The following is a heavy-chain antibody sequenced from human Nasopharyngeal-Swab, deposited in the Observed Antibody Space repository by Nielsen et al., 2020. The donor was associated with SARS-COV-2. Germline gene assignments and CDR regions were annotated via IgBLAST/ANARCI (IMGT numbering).Heavy chain of an antibody. CDR1: GGSISSYY. J-gene: IGHJ5*02. Sequence: SETLSLTCTVSGGSISSYYWSWIRQPPGKGLEWIGSIYHSGSTYYNPSLKSRVTISVDTSKNQFSLKLSSVTAADTAVYYCAREGYSYGNNWFDPWGQGTLVTVSS. CDR2: IYHSGST. V-gene: IGHV4-59*12. D-gene: IGHD5-18*01. CDR3: AREGYSYGNNWFDP.